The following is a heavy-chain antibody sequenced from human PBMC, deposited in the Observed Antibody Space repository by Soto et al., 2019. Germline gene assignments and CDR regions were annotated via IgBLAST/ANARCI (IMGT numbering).Heavy chain of an antibody. CDR1: GFTFSSAW. CDR3: LASVVGMQEPFTEWS. Sequence: EVQLVESGGGLENPGGSLRLSCLGSGFTFSSAWMSWVRQAPGKGRGGVGRIKDKNTGGTVDYSAPVKGRFIISREDSQNTLSLPMKRLKTDNPGVYYCLASVVGMQEPFTEWSWGQGTLVTVSS. J-gene: IGHJ5*02. CDR2: IKDKNTGGTV. D-gene: IGHD2-21*01. V-gene: IGHV3-15*01.